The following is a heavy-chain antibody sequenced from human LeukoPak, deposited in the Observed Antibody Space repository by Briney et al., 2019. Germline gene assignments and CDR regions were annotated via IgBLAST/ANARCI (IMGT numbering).Heavy chain of an antibody. D-gene: IGHD6-6*01. Sequence: GASVKVSCKASGGTFSSYAISWVRQAPGQGLEWMGGIIPIFGTANYAQKFQGRVTITADESTSTAYMELSSLRSEDTAVYYCARLDDYSSSSIWFDPWGQGTLVTVSS. CDR2: IIPIFGTA. CDR1: GGTFSSYA. CDR3: ARLDDYSSSSIWFDP. J-gene: IGHJ5*02. V-gene: IGHV1-69*13.